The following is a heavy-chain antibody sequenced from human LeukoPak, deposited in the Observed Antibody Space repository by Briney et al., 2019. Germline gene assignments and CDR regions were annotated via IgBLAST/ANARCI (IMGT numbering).Heavy chain of an antibody. V-gene: IGHV3-30*18. D-gene: IGHD5-18*01. CDR3: AKGRGYSYGASRFDP. J-gene: IGHJ5*02. Sequence: GGSLRLSCAASGFTFSSYAMSWVRQAPGKGLEWVAVISYEGSNKYYTDSVKGRFTISRDNSKNTLYLQMNSLRAEDTAVYYCAKGRGYSYGASRFDPWGQGTLVTVSS. CDR1: GFTFSSYA. CDR2: ISYEGSNK.